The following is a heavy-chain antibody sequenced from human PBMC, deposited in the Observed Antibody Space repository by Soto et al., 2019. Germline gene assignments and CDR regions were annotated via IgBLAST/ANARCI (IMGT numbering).Heavy chain of an antibody. J-gene: IGHJ4*02. CDR2: IYSGGST. V-gene: IGHV3-66*01. CDR1: GFTVSTKY. CDR3: ARDPWAVDY. D-gene: IGHD3-16*01. Sequence: EVQLVESGGGLVQPGGSLRLSCAASGFTVSTKYMSWVRQAPGKGLEWVSVIYSGGSTFYADFVRGRFTISRDNSKNTVNLQMNSLRAEDTAVYYCARDPWAVDYWGQGTLVTVSS.